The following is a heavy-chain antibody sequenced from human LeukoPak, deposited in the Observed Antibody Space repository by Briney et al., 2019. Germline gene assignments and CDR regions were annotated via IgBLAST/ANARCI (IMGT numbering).Heavy chain of an antibody. CDR3: ARVQTATLLINSNYYYYMDV. Sequence: ASVKVSCKTSGYSFTNYNLHWVRQAPGQGLEWMGGIIPIFGTANYAQKFQGRVTITADKSTSTAYMELSSLRSEDTAVYYCARVQTATLLINSNYYYYMDVWGKGTTVTVSS. J-gene: IGHJ6*03. V-gene: IGHV1-69*06. CDR1: GYSFTNYN. CDR2: IIPIFGTA. D-gene: IGHD2-8*01.